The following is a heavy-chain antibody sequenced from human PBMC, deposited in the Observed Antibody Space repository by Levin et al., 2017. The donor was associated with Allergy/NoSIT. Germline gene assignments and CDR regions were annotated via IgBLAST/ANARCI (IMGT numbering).Heavy chain of an antibody. Sequence: GESLKISCAASGFTVSSNYMSWVRQAPGKGLEWVSVIYSGGSTYYADSVKGRFTISRDNSKNTLYLQMNSLRAEDTAVYYCAREVVVVVAATLWAAFDIWGQGTMVTVSS. CDR1: GFTVSSNY. D-gene: IGHD2-15*01. CDR2: IYSGGST. J-gene: IGHJ3*02. V-gene: IGHV3-66*02. CDR3: AREVVVVVAATLWAAFDI.